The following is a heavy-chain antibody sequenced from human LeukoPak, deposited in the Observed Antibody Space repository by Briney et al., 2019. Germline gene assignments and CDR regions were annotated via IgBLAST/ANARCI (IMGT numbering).Heavy chain of an antibody. V-gene: IGHV1-46*01. Sequence: GASVKVSCKASGYTFTSYGISWVRQAPGQGLEWMGIINPSGGSTSYAQKFQGRVTMTRDTSTSTVYMELSSLRSEDTAVYYCARSVAAAAPYYYMDVWGKGTTVAVSS. CDR2: INPSGGST. D-gene: IGHD6-13*01. CDR3: ARSVAAAAPYYYMDV. CDR1: GYTFTSYG. J-gene: IGHJ6*03.